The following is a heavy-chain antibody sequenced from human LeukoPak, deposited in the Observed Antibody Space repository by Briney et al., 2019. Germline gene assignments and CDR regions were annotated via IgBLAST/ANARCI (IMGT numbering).Heavy chain of an antibody. D-gene: IGHD3-9*01. Sequence: GGSLRLSCAASGFTFSSYDIHWVRQSTGKGLEWVSGIGTAGEIYYPGSVKGRFTISRDNSKNTLYLQLNSLRAGDTALYFCAKDRRRDDVLTGSFSDWGQGTLVTVSS. J-gene: IGHJ4*02. CDR3: AKDRRRDDVLTGSFSD. V-gene: IGHV3-13*01. CDR1: GFTFSSYD. CDR2: IGTAGEI.